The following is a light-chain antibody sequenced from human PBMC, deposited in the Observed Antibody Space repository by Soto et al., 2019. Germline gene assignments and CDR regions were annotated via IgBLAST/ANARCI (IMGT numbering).Light chain of an antibody. CDR2: DAS. Sequence: ETVLTHAPATLSLSPGEIATLSFRASQSLGSYLAWYQQKPGQSPSLLIYDASTRATGIPARFSGSGSGTAFTLTISRLEPEDSAVYYCQQRSNWPTFGGGTKV. CDR1: QSLGSY. V-gene: IGKV3-11*01. CDR3: QQRSNWPT. J-gene: IGKJ4*01.